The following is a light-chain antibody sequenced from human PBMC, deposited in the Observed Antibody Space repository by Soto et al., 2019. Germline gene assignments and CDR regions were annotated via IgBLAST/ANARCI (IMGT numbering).Light chain of an antibody. CDR2: DAS. J-gene: IGKJ5*01. CDR1: QSISSW. CDR3: QQYGSPPIT. V-gene: IGKV1-5*01. Sequence: DIQMTQPPSTLSASLGDRVTITCRASQSISSWLAWYQQKPGKAPKLLIYDASSLESGVPSRFSGSGSGTEFTLTISSLQPDDFAVYYCQQYGSPPITFGQGTRLEI.